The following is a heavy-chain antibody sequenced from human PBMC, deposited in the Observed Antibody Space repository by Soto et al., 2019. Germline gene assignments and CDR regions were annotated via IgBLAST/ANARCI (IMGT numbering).Heavy chain of an antibody. CDR2: IKSKTDGGTT. D-gene: IGHD1-7*01. V-gene: IGHV3-15*01. J-gene: IGHJ6*02. CDR1: GFTFSNAW. Sequence: GSLRLSCAASGFTFSNAWMSWVRQAPGKGLEWVGRIKSKTDGGTTDYAAPVKGRFTISRDDSKNTLYLQMNSLKTEDTAVYYCTTDEITGTTWRDYYYYGMDVWGQGTTVTVSS. CDR3: TTDEITGTTWRDYYYYGMDV.